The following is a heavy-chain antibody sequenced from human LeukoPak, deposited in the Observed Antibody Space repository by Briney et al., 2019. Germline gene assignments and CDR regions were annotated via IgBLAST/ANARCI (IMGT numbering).Heavy chain of an antibody. D-gene: IGHD6-13*01. CDR3: ARGGMAAADHWFDP. V-gene: IGHV3-53*01. CDR2: IYSGGST. CDR1: GGSITSSGFY. J-gene: IGHJ5*02. Sequence: ETLSLTCTVSGGSITSSGFYWGWIRQAPGKGLEWVSVIYSGGSTYYADSVKGRFTISRDNSKNTLFLQMNSLRAEDTAVYYCARGGMAAADHWFDPWGQGTLVTVSS.